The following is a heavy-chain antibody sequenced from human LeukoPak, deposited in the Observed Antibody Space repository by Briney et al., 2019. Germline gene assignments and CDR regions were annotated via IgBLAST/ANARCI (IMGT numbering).Heavy chain of an antibody. J-gene: IGHJ4*02. CDR1: GGSISSNNYY. V-gene: IGHV4-39*01. Sequence: PSETLSLTCTVSGGSISSNNYYWGWIRQPPGKGLEWIGNIYYSGSTYYNPSLKSRVTISVDTSKKQISLKLSSVTAADTALYYCATTTVAPAAPFFDYWGQGTLVTVSS. D-gene: IGHD2-2*01. CDR3: ATTTVAPAAPFFDY. CDR2: IYYSGST.